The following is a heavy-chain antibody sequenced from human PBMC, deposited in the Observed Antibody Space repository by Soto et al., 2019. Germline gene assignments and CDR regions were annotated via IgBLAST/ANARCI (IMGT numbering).Heavy chain of an antibody. CDR3: ARARDYYGMDV. V-gene: IGHV3-13*01. CDR2: IGTAGDT. J-gene: IGHJ6*02. Sequence: VQLVESGGGVVQPGRSLRLSCAASGFTFSSYDMHWVRQATGKGLEWVSAIGTAGDTYYPGSVKGRFTISRENAKNSLYLQMNSLRAGDTAVYYCARARDYYGMDVWGQGTTVTVSS. CDR1: GFTFSSYD.